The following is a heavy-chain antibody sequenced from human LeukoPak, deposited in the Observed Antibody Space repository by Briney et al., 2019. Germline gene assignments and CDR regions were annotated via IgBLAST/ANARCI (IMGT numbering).Heavy chain of an antibody. Sequence: SETLSLTCAVFGDSITSSTYAWGWIRQPPGKGLEWIGNIDYSGTTYSRPSLKSRVTISVDRTKNHLSLQLTSVTAADTAVYYCLGVVVTGSGGPSDKDFWGPGALGTVSS. CDR2: IDYSGTT. J-gene: IGHJ4*02. CDR3: LGVVVTGSGGPSDKDF. V-gene: IGHV4-39*02. D-gene: IGHD2-15*01. CDR1: GDSITSSTYA.